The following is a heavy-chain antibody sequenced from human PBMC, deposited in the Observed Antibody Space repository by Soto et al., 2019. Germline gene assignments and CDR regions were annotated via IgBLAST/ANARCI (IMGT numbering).Heavy chain of an antibody. Sequence: SETLSLTCTVSGGSVRSGSYYWIWIRQPPGKGLEWIGYIYYSGSTNCNPSLKSRVTISLDTSKNQFSLKLTSVTAADTAVYYCARSPLYSYYFEYWGQGTLVTVSS. CDR2: IYYSGST. V-gene: IGHV4-61*01. J-gene: IGHJ4*02. CDR1: GGSVRSGSYY. D-gene: IGHD2-15*01. CDR3: ARSPLYSYYFEY.